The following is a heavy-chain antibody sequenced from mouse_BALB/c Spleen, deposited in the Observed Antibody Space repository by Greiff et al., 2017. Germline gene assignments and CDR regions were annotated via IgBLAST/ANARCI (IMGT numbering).Heavy chain of an antibody. Sequence: VKLQESGAELVRPGTSVKVSCKASGYAFTNYLIEWVKQRPGQGLEWIGVINPGSGGTNYNEKFKGKATLTADKSSSTAYMQLSSLTSDDSAVYFCAREGGALGFAYWGQGTLVTVSA. CDR3: AREGGALGFAY. D-gene: IGHD3-1*01. J-gene: IGHJ3*01. CDR2: INPGSGGT. CDR1: GYAFTNYL. V-gene: IGHV1-54*01.